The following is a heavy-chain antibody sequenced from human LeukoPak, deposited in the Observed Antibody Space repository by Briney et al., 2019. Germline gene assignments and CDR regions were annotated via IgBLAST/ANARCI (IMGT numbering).Heavy chain of an antibody. Sequence: SETLSLTCTVSGASIRSGDYYWSWIRQPPGKGLEWIGYIYDSGSTYYNPSLKSRITISVDTSENRFSLKLSSVTAADTAVYYCARDIVVVPAAILPYYYYGMDVWGQGTTVTVSS. CDR3: ARDIVVVPAAILPYYYYGMDV. CDR1: GASIRSGDYY. J-gene: IGHJ6*02. D-gene: IGHD2-2*02. CDR2: IYDSGST. V-gene: IGHV4-30-4*01.